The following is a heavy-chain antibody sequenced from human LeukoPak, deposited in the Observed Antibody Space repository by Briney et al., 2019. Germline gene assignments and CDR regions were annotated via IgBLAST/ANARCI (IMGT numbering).Heavy chain of an antibody. J-gene: IGHJ2*01. Sequence: GESLRLSCAASGFTFRYFAMTWVRQAPGKGLEWVSAITDTGDYTYYADSVKGRFTISRDNSKNTLYLQFNSVRAEDTALYYCAKDSGRLLWHFDLWGRGTLVTVSS. CDR2: ITDTGDYT. V-gene: IGHV3-23*01. CDR1: GFTFRYFA. CDR3: AKDSGRLLWHFDL. D-gene: IGHD6-19*01.